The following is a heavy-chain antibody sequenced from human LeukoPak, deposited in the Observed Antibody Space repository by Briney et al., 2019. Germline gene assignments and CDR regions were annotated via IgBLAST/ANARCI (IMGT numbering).Heavy chain of an antibody. V-gene: IGHV3-23*01. J-gene: IGHJ1*01. CDR2: ISGSGSST. D-gene: IGHD3-9*01. Sequence: PGGSLRLSCAASGFTFSSYGMSWVRQAPGKGLEWVSAISGSGSSTYYADSVKGRFTISRDNSKNTLYLQMNSLRAEDTAVYYCAKEGHYDILSGYYFQHWGQGTLVTVSS. CDR1: GFTFSSYG. CDR3: AKEGHYDILSGYYFQH.